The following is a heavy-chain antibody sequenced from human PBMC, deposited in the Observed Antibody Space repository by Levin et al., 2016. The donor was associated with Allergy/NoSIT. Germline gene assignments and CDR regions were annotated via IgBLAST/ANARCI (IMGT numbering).Heavy chain of an antibody. J-gene: IGHJ4*02. Sequence: WIRQPPGKGLEWVANIKEDGSEKYYVDSVKGRFTISRDNAKNSLYLQMNTLRAEDTAVYYCARAAYWGQGTLVTVSS. CDR3: ARAAY. V-gene: IGHV3-7*03. CDR2: IKEDGSEK.